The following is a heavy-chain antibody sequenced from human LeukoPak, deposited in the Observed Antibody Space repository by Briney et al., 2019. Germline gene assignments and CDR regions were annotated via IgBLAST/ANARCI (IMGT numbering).Heavy chain of an antibody. D-gene: IGHD6-13*01. V-gene: IGHV1-69*05. CDR3: ARDHATAVYSSSWYPIRFDP. CDR2: IIPIFGTA. CDR1: GGTFSSYA. Sequence: SLKVSCKASGGTFSSYAISWVRQAPGQGLEWRGGIIPIFGTANYAQKFQGRVAITTDESTSTAYMELSSLRSEDTAVYYCARDHATAVYSSSWYPIRFDPWGQGTLVTVSS. J-gene: IGHJ5*02.